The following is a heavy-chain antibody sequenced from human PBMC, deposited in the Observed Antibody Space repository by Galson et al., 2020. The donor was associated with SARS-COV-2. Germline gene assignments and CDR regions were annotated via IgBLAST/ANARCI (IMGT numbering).Heavy chain of an antibody. CDR2: FHSDGST. Sequence: SETLSLTCSVSNGSISSDYWAWIRQTPGKGLEWIGFFHSDGSTNYNPSLKSRVTISVDTSKNRFSLKLSSLTAADTAVYFCERYTTSSVSFDYWGQGTLVTVSS. CDR3: ERYTTSSVSFDY. CDR1: NGSISSDY. V-gene: IGHV4-4*08. J-gene: IGHJ4*02. D-gene: IGHD6-6*01.